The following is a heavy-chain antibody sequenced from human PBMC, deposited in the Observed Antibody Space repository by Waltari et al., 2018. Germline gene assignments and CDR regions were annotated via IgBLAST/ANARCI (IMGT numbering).Heavy chain of an antibody. V-gene: IGHV3-21*01. CDR2: ISSSSSYI. D-gene: IGHD3-10*01. CDR1: GFTFSSYS. CDR3: AREQKGGGSGSYYRDPVVIALGY. Sequence: EVQLVESGGGLVKPGGSLRLSCAASGFTFSSYSMNWVRQAPGKGLEWVSSISSSSSYIYYANSVKGRFTISRDNAKNSLYLQMNSLRAEDTAVYYCAREQKGGGSGSYYRDPVVIALGYWGQGTLVTVSS. J-gene: IGHJ4*02.